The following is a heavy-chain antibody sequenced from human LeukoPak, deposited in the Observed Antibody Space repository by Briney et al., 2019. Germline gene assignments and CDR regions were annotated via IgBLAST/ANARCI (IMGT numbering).Heavy chain of an antibody. CDR3: ARGPVMMVRGVAAYNWFDP. CDR2: INPNSGGT. CDR1: GYTFTGYY. J-gene: IGHJ5*02. D-gene: IGHD3-10*01. V-gene: IGHV1-2*02. Sequence: ASVKVSCKASGYTFTGYYMHWVRQAPGQGLEWMGWINPNSGGTNYAQKFQGRVTMTRDTSISTAYMELSRLRSDDTAVYYCARGPVMMVRGVAAYNWFDPWGQGTLVTVSS.